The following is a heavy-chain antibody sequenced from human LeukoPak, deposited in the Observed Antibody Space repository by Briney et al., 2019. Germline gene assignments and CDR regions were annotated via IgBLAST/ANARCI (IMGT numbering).Heavy chain of an antibody. Sequence: GASVKVSCKASGYTFTGYYMHWVRQAPGQGLEWMGRINPNSGGTNYAQKFQSRVTMTRDTSISTAYMELSRLRSDDTAVYYCARGSGYSYGGFDPWGQGTLVTVSS. J-gene: IGHJ5*02. CDR2: INPNSGGT. CDR3: ARGSGYSYGGFDP. V-gene: IGHV1-2*06. D-gene: IGHD5-18*01. CDR1: GYTFTGYY.